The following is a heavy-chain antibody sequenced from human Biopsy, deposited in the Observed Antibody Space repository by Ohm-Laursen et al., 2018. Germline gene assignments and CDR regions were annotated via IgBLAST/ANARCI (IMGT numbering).Heavy chain of an antibody. Sequence: SSLRLSCTAFGFTFDDHVMHWVRQAPGKGLEWVSGISWDGGSEGYADSVKGRFTISRDNAKNSLFLQMNSLTTEDTALYYCVRGYSSSWSGYLDHWGQGTLVTVSS. CDR3: VRGYSSSWSGYLDH. V-gene: IGHV3-9*01. CDR2: ISWDGGSE. J-gene: IGHJ4*02. CDR1: GFTFDDHV. D-gene: IGHD3-3*01.